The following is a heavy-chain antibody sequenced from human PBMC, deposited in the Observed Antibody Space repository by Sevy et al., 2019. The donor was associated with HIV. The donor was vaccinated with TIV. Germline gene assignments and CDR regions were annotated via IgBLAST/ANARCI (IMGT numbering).Heavy chain of an antibody. CDR1: GFTFSSYA. CDR2: ISGSGGST. J-gene: IGHJ3*02. CDR3: AKDYYYYGSGSSRGDAFDI. V-gene: IGHV3-23*01. D-gene: IGHD3-10*01. Sequence: GGSLRLSCAASGFTFSSYAMSWVRQAPGKGLEWVSAISGSGGSTYYADSVKGRFTTSRDNSKNTLYLQMNSLRAEDTAVYYCAKDYYYYGSGSSRGDAFDIWGQGTMVTVSS.